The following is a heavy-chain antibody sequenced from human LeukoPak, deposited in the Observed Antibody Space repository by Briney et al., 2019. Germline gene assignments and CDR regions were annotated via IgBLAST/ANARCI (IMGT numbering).Heavy chain of an antibody. Sequence: SVKVSCKAPGGTFSSYAISWVRQAPGQGLEWMGRIIPILGMANYAQKFQGRVTITADKSTSTAYMELSSLRSEDTAVYYCASLEWLLSDYWGQGTLVTVSS. CDR2: IIPILGMA. J-gene: IGHJ4*02. D-gene: IGHD3-3*01. CDR1: GGTFSSYA. V-gene: IGHV1-69*04. CDR3: ASLEWLLSDY.